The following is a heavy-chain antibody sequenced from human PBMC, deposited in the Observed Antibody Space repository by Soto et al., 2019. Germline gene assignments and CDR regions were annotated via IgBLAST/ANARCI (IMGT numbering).Heavy chain of an antibody. Sequence: PGESLKISCKGSRYSFTSYWIGWVRQMPGKGLEWMGIIYPGDSDTRYSPSFQGQVTISADKSISTAYLQWSSLKASDTAMYYCVRHYEDYGDYGDSYYYYMEVWGKGTTVTVSS. J-gene: IGHJ6*03. CDR2: IYPGDSDT. CDR1: RYSFTSYW. CDR3: VRHYEDYGDYGDSYYYYMEV. V-gene: IGHV5-51*01. D-gene: IGHD4-17*01.